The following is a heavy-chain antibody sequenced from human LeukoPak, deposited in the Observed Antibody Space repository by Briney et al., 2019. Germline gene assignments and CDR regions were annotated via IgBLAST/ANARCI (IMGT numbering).Heavy chain of an antibody. D-gene: IGHD3-22*01. J-gene: IGHJ4*01. Sequence: SETLSLTCTVSGGSISSYYWSWIRQPPGKGLEWIGYIYYSGSTNYNPSLKSRVTISVDTSKNQFSLKLSSVTAADTAVYFCARHRDYYDSWGHGTLVTVSS. V-gene: IGHV4-59*01. CDR1: GGSISSYY. CDR3: ARHRDYYDS. CDR2: IYYSGST.